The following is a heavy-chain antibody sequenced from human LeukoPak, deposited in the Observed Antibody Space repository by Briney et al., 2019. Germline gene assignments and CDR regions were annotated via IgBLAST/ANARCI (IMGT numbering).Heavy chain of an antibody. CDR2: INPSGGST. V-gene: IGHV1-46*01. D-gene: IGHD2-8*01. Sequence: GASVEVSCKASGYTFTSYYMHWVRQAPGQGLEWMGIINPSGGSTSYAQKFQGRVTMTRDTSTSTVYMELSSLRSEDTAVYYCARAGDCTNGVCWTFDYWGQGTLVTVSS. CDR3: ARAGDCTNGVCWTFDY. J-gene: IGHJ4*02. CDR1: GYTFTSYY.